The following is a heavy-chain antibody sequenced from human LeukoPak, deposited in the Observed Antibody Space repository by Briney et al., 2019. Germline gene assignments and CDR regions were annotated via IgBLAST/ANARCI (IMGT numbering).Heavy chain of an antibody. Sequence: GGSLRLSCAASGFTFSSYWMHWVRQAPGKGLVWVSRINSDGSSTSYADSAKGRFTISRDNAKNTLYLQMNSLRAEDTAVYYCAREDCGGDCYTRLPFDYWGQGTLVTVSS. CDR1: GFTFSSYW. CDR2: INSDGSST. V-gene: IGHV3-74*01. D-gene: IGHD2-21*02. J-gene: IGHJ4*02. CDR3: AREDCGGDCYTRLPFDY.